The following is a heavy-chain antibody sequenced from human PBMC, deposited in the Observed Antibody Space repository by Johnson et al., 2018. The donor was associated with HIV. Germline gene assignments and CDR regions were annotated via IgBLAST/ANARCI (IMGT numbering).Heavy chain of an antibody. CDR1: GFTFSSYW. J-gene: IGHJ3*02. CDR2: INSDGSST. Sequence: VQLVESGGDVVQPGRSLRLSCAASGFTFSSYWMHWVRQAPGQGLVWVSRINSDGSSTSYADSVKGRFTISRDTSNNTLYLQMDRLRAKDTAVYYCAKGHTYYYGSGSYYNGDAFDIWGQGTMVTVSS. CDR3: AKGHTYYYGSGSYYNGDAFDI. V-gene: IGHV3-74*02. D-gene: IGHD3-10*01.